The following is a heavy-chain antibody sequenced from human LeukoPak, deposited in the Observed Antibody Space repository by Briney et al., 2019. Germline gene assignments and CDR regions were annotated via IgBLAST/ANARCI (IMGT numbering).Heavy chain of an antibody. J-gene: IGHJ6*03. Sequence: SETLSLTCAVYGGSFSGYYWSWIRQPPGKGLEWIGEINHSGSTNYNPSLKSRVTISVDTSKNQFSLKLSSVTAANTAVYYCARGYYYYYMDVWGKGTTVTVSS. CDR2: INHSGST. V-gene: IGHV4-34*01. CDR3: ARGYYYYYMDV. CDR1: GGSFSGYY.